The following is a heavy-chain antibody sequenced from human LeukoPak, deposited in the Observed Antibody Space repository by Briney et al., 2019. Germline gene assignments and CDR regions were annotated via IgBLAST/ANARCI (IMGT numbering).Heavy chain of an antibody. CDR3: AKEYREVVTASDY. CDR1: GFTFSSYG. J-gene: IGHJ4*02. V-gene: IGHV3-30*02. D-gene: IGHD2-21*02. Sequence: PGGSLRLSCAASGFTFSSYGTHWVRQAPGKGLEWVAFIRYDGSNKYYADSVKGRFTISRDNSKNTLYLQMNSLRAEDTAVYYCAKEYREVVTASDYWGQGTLVTVSS. CDR2: IRYDGSNK.